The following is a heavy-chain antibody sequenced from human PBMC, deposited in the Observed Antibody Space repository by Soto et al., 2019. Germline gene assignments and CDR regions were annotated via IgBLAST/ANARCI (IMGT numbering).Heavy chain of an antibody. V-gene: IGHV4-34*01. CDR1: GGSFSGYY. Sequence: QVQLQQWGAGLLKPSETLSLTCAVYGGSFSGYYWTWIRQSPGKGLEWIGEISHSGTTNYNPSLQSRVTMSVNRSENQVSLKLSSVTAADTGVYYCARSIVCTMGSMRRNYGFDVWGQGTTVTVTS. D-gene: IGHD3-10*01. CDR3: ARSIVCTMGSMRRNYGFDV. J-gene: IGHJ6*02. CDR2: ISHSGTT.